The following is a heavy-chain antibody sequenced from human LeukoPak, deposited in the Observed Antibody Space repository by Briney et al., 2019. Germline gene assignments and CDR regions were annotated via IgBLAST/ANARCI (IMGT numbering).Heavy chain of an antibody. CDR1: GDSVSSHY. V-gene: IGHV4-59*02. CDR3: ARYSNHVDYFDS. CDR2: VYYTGTS. D-gene: IGHD4-11*01. J-gene: IGHJ4*02. Sequence: KSSETLSLTCTVSGDSVSSHYWGWIRQPPGKGLEWIAYVYYTGTSNYNPSLKSRVTISIDTSKNQFSLKLISVTAADTAVYYCARYSNHVDYFDSWGQGTLVTVSS.